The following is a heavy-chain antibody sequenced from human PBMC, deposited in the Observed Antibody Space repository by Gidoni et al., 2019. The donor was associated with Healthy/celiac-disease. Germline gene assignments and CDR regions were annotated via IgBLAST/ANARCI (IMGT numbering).Heavy chain of an antibody. CDR3: AVGPDYGDYHDAFDI. J-gene: IGHJ3*02. D-gene: IGHD4-17*01. Sequence: QLQLVQSGAEAKKPGASVKVSCKASGYTFTSYGISWVRQAPGQGLECMGWITAYNGNTNYAQKLQGRVTMTTDTSTSTAYMELRSLRSDGTAVYYCAVGPDYGDYHDAFDIWGQGTMVTVSS. V-gene: IGHV1-18*04. CDR1: GYTFTSYG. CDR2: ITAYNGNT.